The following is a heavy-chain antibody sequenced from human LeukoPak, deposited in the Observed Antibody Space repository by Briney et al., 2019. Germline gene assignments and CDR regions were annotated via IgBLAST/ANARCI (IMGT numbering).Heavy chain of an antibody. V-gene: IGHV3-74*01. CDR2: INVDGSGA. Sequence: GSLRLSCAASGFTFSTYWMHWVRQAPGKGLVWVSHINVDGSGASYADSVKGRFTISRDNAKNTLYLHMNSLRAEDTAVYYCARATRIYSSGWYYSFDYWGQGTLVTVSS. D-gene: IGHD6-19*01. CDR3: ARATRIYSSGWYYSFDY. J-gene: IGHJ4*02. CDR1: GFTFSTYW.